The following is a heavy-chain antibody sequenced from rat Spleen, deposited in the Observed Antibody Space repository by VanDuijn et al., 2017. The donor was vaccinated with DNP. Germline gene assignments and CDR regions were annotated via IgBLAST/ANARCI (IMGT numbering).Heavy chain of an antibody. CDR1: GYTFTTYY. V-gene: IGHV1-43*01. J-gene: IGHJ2*01. Sequence: QVQLQQSGAELAKPGSSVMISCRASGYTFTTYYIGWIKQTTRQGLEYIGYINMGSGGTNYNEKFKGKATLTGGKSSSTAFMQLSSLTPDDSAVYFCARDYGYNAYYFDQWGQGVMVTVSS. D-gene: IGHD1-9*01. CDR2: INMGSGGT. CDR3: ARDYGYNAYYFDQ.